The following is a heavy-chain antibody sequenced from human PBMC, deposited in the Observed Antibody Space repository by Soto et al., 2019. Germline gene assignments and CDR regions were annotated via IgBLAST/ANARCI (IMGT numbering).Heavy chain of an antibody. D-gene: IGHD6-13*01. V-gene: IGHV4-59*01. J-gene: IGHJ6*03. Sequence: PGKGLEWIGYIYYSGSTNYNPSLKSRVTISVDTSKNQFSLKLSSVTAADTAVYYCARFRYSSRWYEVVYYYSYTAVWRKGTTVTVSS. CDR3: ARFRYSSRWYEVVYYYSYTAV. CDR2: IYYSGST.